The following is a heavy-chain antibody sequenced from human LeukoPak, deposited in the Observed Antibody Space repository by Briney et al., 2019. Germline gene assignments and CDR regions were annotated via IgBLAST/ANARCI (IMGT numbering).Heavy chain of an antibody. Sequence: GGSLRLSCTASGFTFGDYAMSWVRQAPGKGLEWVSFIRSKAYGGTTEYAASVKGRFTVSRDDSKSIAYLQMNSLKTEDTAVYYCRGDSSGYYSDYGMDVWGQGTTVTVSS. V-gene: IGHV3-49*04. CDR2: IRSKAYGGTT. J-gene: IGHJ6*02. CDR3: RGDSSGYYSDYGMDV. CDR1: GFTFGDYA. D-gene: IGHD3-22*01.